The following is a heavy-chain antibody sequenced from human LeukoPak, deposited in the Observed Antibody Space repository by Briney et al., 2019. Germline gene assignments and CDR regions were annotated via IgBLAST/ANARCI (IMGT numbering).Heavy chain of an antibody. J-gene: IGHJ3*02. CDR3: ARDPGYYGSGTRGAFDI. CDR1: GGSIRSSSYY. V-gene: IGHV4-39*02. Sequence: SETLSLTCTVSGGSIRSSSYYWGWIRQPPGKGLEWIGSIYYSGSTYYNPSLKSRVTISVDTSKNQFSLKLTSVTAADTAGYYCARDPGYYGSGTRGAFDIWGHGTMVTVSS. CDR2: IYYSGST. D-gene: IGHD3-10*01.